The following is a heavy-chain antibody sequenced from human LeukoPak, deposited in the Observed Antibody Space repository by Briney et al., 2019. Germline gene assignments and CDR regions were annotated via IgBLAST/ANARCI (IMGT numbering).Heavy chain of an antibody. CDR3: ARVGVEMATIGDYYFDY. V-gene: IGHV4-34*01. J-gene: IGHJ4*02. CDR1: GGSFSGYY. Sequence: SETLSLTCAVYGGSFSGYYWSWIRQPPGKGLEWIGEINHSGSTNYNPSLKSRVTISVDTSKNQFSLKLSSVTAADTAVYYCARVGVEMATIGDYYFDYWDQGTLVTVSS. CDR2: INHSGST. D-gene: IGHD5-24*01.